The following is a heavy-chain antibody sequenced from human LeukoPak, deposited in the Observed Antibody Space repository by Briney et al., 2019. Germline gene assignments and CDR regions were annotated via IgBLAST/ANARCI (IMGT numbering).Heavy chain of an antibody. CDR1: GYSFTSYW. Sequence: GESLKISCKGSGYSFTSYWIGWVRQMPGKVLEWVGIIYPGDSDTRYSPSFQGQVTISADKSISTAYLQWSSLKASDTAMYYCARSYGSGSYLYWFDPWGQGTLVTVSS. V-gene: IGHV5-51*01. J-gene: IGHJ5*02. CDR2: IYPGDSDT. D-gene: IGHD3-10*01. CDR3: ARSYGSGSYLYWFDP.